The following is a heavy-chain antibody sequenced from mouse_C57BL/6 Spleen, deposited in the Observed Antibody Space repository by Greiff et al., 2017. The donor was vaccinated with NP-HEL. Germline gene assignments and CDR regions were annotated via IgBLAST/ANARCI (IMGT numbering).Heavy chain of an antibody. CDR3: ARDRDYLYYYAMDY. CDR1: GFTFSSYA. Sequence: EVHLVESGGGLVKPGGSLKLSCAASGFTFSSYAMSWVRQTPEKRLEWVATISDGGSYTYYPDNVKGRFTISRDNAKNNLYLQMSHLKSEDTAMYYCARDRDYLYYYAMDYWGQGTSVTVSS. CDR2: ISDGGSYT. V-gene: IGHV5-4*01. D-gene: IGHD2-4*01. J-gene: IGHJ4*01.